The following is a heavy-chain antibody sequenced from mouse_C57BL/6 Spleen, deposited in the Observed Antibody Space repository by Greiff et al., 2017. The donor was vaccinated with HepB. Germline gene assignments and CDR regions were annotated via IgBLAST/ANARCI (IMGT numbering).Heavy chain of an antibody. D-gene: IGHD2-4*01. V-gene: IGHV1-82*01. CDR3: AKEHYDYDGDFDV. CDR1: GYAFSSSW. Sequence: QVQLQQSGPELVKPGASVKISCKASGYAFSSSWMNWVKQRPGKGLEWIGRIYPGDGDTNYNGKFKGKATLTADKSSSTAYMQLSSLTSEDSAVYFCAKEHYDYDGDFDVWGTGTTVTVSS. J-gene: IGHJ1*03. CDR2: IYPGDGDT.